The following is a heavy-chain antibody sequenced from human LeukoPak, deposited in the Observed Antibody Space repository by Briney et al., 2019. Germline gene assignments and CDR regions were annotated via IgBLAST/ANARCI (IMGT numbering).Heavy chain of an antibody. V-gene: IGHV3-66*01. CDR3: ARANYGSGSYNY. Sequence: GGSLRLSCAASGSTVSSNYMSWVRQAPGKGLEWVSVIYSGGSTYYADSVKGRFTISRDKSKNTLYLQMNSLRAEDTAVYYCARANYGSGSYNYWGQGTLVTVSS. CDR1: GSTVSSNY. CDR2: IYSGGST. D-gene: IGHD3-10*01. J-gene: IGHJ4*02.